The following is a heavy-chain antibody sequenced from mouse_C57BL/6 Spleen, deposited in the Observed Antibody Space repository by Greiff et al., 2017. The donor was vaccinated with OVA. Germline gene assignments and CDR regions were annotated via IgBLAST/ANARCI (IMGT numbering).Heavy chain of an antibody. D-gene: IGHD2-3*01. V-gene: IGHV14-2*01. CDR3: ARCYDGYQRYFDY. J-gene: IGHJ2*01. Sequence: VQLQQSGAELVKPGASVKLSCTASGFNIKDYYMHWVKQRTEQGLEWIGRIDPEDGETTYAPKFQGKATKTADTSSNTAYLQLSSLTSEDTAVYYCARCYDGYQRYFDYWGQGTTLTVAS. CDR2: IDPEDGET. CDR1: GFNIKDYY.